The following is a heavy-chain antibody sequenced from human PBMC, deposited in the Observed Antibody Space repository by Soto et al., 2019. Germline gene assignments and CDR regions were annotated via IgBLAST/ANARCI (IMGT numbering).Heavy chain of an antibody. CDR2: ISSSSSTI. V-gene: IGHV3-48*02. D-gene: IGHD2-8*01. CDR3: AREGVSLNWFDP. CDR1: GFTFSSYS. J-gene: IGHJ5*02. Sequence: EVQLVESGGGLVQPGGSLRLSCAASGFTFSSYSMNWVRQAPGKGLEGVSYISSSSSTIYYADSVKGRFTISRDNAKNSLYLKMNSMRDEDTAVYYCAREGVSLNWFDPWGQGTLVTVSS.